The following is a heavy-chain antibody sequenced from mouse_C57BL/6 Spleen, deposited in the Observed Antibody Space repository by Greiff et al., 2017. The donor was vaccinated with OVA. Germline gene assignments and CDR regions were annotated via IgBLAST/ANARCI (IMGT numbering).Heavy chain of an antibody. CDR2: INPSSGYT. Sequence: VQLQQSGAELARPGASVKMSCKASGYTFTSYTMHWVKQRPGQGLEWIGYINPSSGYTKYNQKFKDKATLTADKSSSTAYMQLSSLTSEDSAVYYCARWGTAQATGFAYWGQGTLVTVSA. V-gene: IGHV1-4*01. CDR1: GYTFTSYT. CDR3: ARWGTAQATGFAY. J-gene: IGHJ3*01. D-gene: IGHD3-1*01.